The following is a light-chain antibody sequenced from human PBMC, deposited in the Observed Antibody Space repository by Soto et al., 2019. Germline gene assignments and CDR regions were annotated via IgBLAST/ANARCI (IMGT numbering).Light chain of an antibody. V-gene: IGKV1-5*03. Sequence: DIQMTQSPSTLSGSVGDRVTITFRASQTISSWLAWYQQKPGKAPKLLIYKASTLKSGVPSRFSGSGSGTEFTLTISSLQPDDFATYYCQQYNSYSPRTFGQGTKVDIK. CDR2: KAS. CDR3: QQYNSYSPRT. J-gene: IGKJ1*01. CDR1: QTISSW.